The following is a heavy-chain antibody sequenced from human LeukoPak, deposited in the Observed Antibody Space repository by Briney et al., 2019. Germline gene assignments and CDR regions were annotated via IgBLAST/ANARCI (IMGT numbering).Heavy chain of an antibody. CDR1: GGSFSGYY. V-gene: IGHV4-4*09. J-gene: IGHJ4*02. D-gene: IGHD6-13*01. CDR2: INNRGTT. CDR3: ARGGSSSWSPLDY. Sequence: SETLSLTCAVYGGSFSGYYWSWIRQPPGKGLEWIGHINNRGTTSYNPSLKSRVTISVDTSKNQFSLKLSSVTAADTAVYYCARGGSSSWSPLDYWGQGTLVTVSS.